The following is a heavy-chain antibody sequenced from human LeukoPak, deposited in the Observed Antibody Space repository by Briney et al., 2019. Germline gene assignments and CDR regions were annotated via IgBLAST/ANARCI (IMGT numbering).Heavy chain of an antibody. CDR1: GYSFTSYW. CDR2: IYPGDSDT. CDR3: ARHSDGSGSRLGWFDP. Sequence: GESLKISCKGSGYSFTSYWVGWVRQMPGKGLEWMGIIYPGDSDTRYSPSFQGQVTISADKSISTAYLQWSSLKASDTAMYYCARHSDGSGSRLGWFDPWGQGTLVTVSS. D-gene: IGHD3-10*01. J-gene: IGHJ5*02. V-gene: IGHV5-51*01.